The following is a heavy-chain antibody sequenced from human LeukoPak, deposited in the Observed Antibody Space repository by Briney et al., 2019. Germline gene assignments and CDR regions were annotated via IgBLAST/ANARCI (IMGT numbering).Heavy chain of an antibody. J-gene: IGHJ4*02. V-gene: IGHV3-15*01. CDR1: GFTFSRYG. CDR2: IKSKTDGGTT. Sequence: GGSLRLSCAAFGFTFSRYGMHWVRQAPGKGLEWVGRIKSKTDGGTTDYAAPVKGRFTISRDDSKNTLYLQMNSLKTEDTAVYYCTTTHLAYFDYWGQGTLVTVSS. CDR3: TTTHLAYFDY.